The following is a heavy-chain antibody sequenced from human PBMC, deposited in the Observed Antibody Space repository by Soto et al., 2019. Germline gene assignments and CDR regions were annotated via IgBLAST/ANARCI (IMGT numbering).Heavy chain of an antibody. J-gene: IGHJ4*02. V-gene: IGHV4-59*04. D-gene: IGHD3-22*01. CDR1: GGSISSYY. Sequence: PSETLSLTCTVSGGSISSYYWSWIRQPPGKGLEWIGSIYYGGSTYYNPSLQSRVTMSVDTSRNQFSLKLNSVTAADTAVYYCARVRREYDNSGPVDYWGQGTLVTVSS. CDR3: ARVRREYDNSGPVDY. CDR2: IYYGGST.